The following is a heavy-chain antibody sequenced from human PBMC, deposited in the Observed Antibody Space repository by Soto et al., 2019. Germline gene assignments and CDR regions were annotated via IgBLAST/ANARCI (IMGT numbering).Heavy chain of an antibody. J-gene: IGHJ6*02. CDR2: IYYSGST. D-gene: IGHD3-10*01. V-gene: IGHV4-39*01. Sequence: PSETLSLTCTVSGGSISSSSYYWGWIRQPPGKGLEWIGSIYYSGSTYYNPSLKSRVTISVDTSKNQFSLKLSSVTAADTAVYYCASTGDYGSGSYYSGSYYYGMDVWGQGTTVTAP. CDR1: GGSISSSSYY. CDR3: ASTGDYGSGSYYSGSYYYGMDV.